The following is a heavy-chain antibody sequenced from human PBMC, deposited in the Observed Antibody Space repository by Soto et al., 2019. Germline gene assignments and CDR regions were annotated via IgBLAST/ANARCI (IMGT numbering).Heavy chain of an antibody. V-gene: IGHV1-3*01. CDR3: ARDLDAYNSTGY. CDR2: INPGNGNT. D-gene: IGHD1-1*01. J-gene: IGHJ4*02. Sequence: QVQLVQSGADVKRPGASVKVSCEASGYIFTSLAMHWVRQAPGQRLEWMGWINPGNGNTKYSQSFQGRVTITRDTSASTAYMELSSLRSEDTAVYFCARDLDAYNSTGYWGQGTLVTVSS. CDR1: GYIFTSLA.